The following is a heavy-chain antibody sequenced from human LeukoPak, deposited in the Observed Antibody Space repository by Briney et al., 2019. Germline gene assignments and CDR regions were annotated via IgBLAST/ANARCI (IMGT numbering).Heavy chain of an antibody. Sequence: GASVKVSCKASGYTFTSYYMRWVRQAPGQGLEWMGIINPSGGSTSYAQKFQGRVTMTRDMSTSTVYMELSSLRSEDTAVYYCARDVSRGAYYGDYVYYYYYMDVWGKGTTVTVSS. CDR3: ARDVSRGAYYGDYVYYYYYMDV. CDR2: INPSGGST. CDR1: GYTFTSYY. J-gene: IGHJ6*03. D-gene: IGHD4-17*01. V-gene: IGHV1-46*01.